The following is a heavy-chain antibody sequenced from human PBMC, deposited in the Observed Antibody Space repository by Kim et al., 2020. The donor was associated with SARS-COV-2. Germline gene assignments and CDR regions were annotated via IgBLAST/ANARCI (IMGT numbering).Heavy chain of an antibody. Sequence: SETLSLTCTVSGGSISSSSYYWGWIRQPPGKGLEWIGSIYYSGSTYYNPSLKSRVTISVDTSKNQFSLKLSSVTAADTAVYYCAREVGATPPFFDYWGQGAVVTVSS. J-gene: IGHJ4*02. CDR3: AREVGATPPFFDY. D-gene: IGHD1-26*01. CDR2: IYYSGST. CDR1: GGSISSSSYY. V-gene: IGHV4-39*07.